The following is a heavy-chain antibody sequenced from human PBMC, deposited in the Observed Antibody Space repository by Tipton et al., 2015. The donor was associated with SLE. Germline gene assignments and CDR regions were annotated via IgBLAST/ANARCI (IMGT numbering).Heavy chain of an antibody. CDR3: ARLVRNWFDP. CDR2: IWYDGSTK. J-gene: IGHJ5*02. D-gene: IGHD6-13*01. CDR1: GFTFSSYA. Sequence: SLRLSCAASGFTFSSYAMHWVRQAPGKGLEWVAVIWYDGSTKYQADAVKGRFTTSRDNSKNTLYLQMNSLRAEDTAVYFCARLVRNWFDPWGQGTLVTVSS. V-gene: IGHV3-33*01.